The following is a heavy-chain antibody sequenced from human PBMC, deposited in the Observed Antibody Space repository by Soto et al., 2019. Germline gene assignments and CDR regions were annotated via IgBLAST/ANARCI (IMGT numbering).Heavy chain of an antibody. V-gene: IGHV3-48*03. D-gene: IGHD6-13*01. CDR3: ARDSSIAAAGYAFDI. J-gene: IGHJ3*02. Sequence: GGSLRLSCAASGFTFSSYEMNWGRQVPGRGAEWVSYISRCGSTIYYADSVKGRFTISRDNAQNSLYLQMNSLRAEDTAVYYCARDSSIAAAGYAFDIWGQGTMVTVSS. CDR2: ISRCGSTI. CDR1: GFTFSSYE.